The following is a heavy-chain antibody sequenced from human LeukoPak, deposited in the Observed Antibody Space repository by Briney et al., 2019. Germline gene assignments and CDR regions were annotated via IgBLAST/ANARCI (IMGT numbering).Heavy chain of an antibody. V-gene: IGHV4-31*03. CDR2: IYYSGST. CDR3: ASGYSGYDSYWYFDL. D-gene: IGHD5-12*01. J-gene: IGHJ2*01. Sequence: PSQTLSLTCTVSGGSISSGGYYWSWIRQHPGKGLEWIGYIYYSGSTYYNPSLKSRVTISVDTSKNQFPLKLSSVTAADTAVYYCASGYSGYDSYWYFDLWGRGTLVTVSS. CDR1: GGSISSGGYY.